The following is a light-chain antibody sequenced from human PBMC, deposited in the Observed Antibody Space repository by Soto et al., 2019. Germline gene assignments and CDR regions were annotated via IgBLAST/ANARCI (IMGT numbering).Light chain of an antibody. J-gene: IGLJ1*01. Sequence: QSVLTQPASVSGSPGQSITISCTGTSSDVGGYNYVSWYQHHPGKAPKLMIYDVSNRLSGVSNRFSGSKSGNTASLTISGLQPEDEADYYCCSYTTSNTRQIVFGTGTKLTVL. CDR3: CSYTTSNTRQIV. CDR1: SSDVGGYNY. V-gene: IGLV2-14*03. CDR2: DVS.